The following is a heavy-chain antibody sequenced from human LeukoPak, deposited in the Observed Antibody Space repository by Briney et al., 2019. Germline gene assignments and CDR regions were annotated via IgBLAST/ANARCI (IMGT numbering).Heavy chain of an antibody. CDR3: ARDRGSGFRRGMDV. V-gene: IGHV3-33*08. CDR1: GFTFTSYL. J-gene: IGHJ6*02. CDR2: IWYDGSDK. Sequence: GGSLRLSCVASGFTFTSYLMDWVRQAPGKGLEWVAVIWYDGSDKYYAESVKGRFTIPRDNSKNTLYLQMNSLRAEDTAVYYCARDRGSGFRRGMDVWGQGTTVTVSS. D-gene: IGHD3-10*01.